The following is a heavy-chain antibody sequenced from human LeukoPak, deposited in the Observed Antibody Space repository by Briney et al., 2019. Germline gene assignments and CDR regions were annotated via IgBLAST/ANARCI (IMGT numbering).Heavy chain of an antibody. Sequence: ASVKVSCKASGYIFTTYGISWVRQAPGQGLDWMGWVSLFTGNTNYTQKFQGGVSMTRDTSTSTVYMELSSLRSEDTAVYYCARQATKYYYGMDVWGQGTTVTVSS. CDR3: ARQATKYYYGMDV. CDR2: VSLFTGNT. CDR1: GYIFTTYG. D-gene: IGHD2-8*01. J-gene: IGHJ6*02. V-gene: IGHV1-18*01.